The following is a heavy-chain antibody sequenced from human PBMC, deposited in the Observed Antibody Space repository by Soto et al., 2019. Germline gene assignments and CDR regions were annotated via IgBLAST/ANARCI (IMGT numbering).Heavy chain of an antibody. CDR2: IIPILGIA. CDR3: ATYGITGTERYYMAV. J-gene: IGHJ6*03. V-gene: IGHV1-69*02. Sequence: QGLEWMGRIIPILGIANYAQKFQGRVTITADKSTSTAYMELSSLRSEDTALYYFATYGITGTERYYMAVLAKGTTVTVSS. D-gene: IGHD1-7*01.